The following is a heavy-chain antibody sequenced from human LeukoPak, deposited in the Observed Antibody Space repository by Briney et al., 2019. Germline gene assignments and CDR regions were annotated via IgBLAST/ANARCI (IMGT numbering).Heavy chain of an antibody. J-gene: IGHJ6*04. CDR2: INGGGGGT. CDR3: ARFPEYYDILPGPSYGMDV. V-gene: IGHV3-74*01. D-gene: IGHD3-9*01. CDR1: GFTFSSYW. Sequence: GGSLRLSCAASGFTFSSYWMRWVRQAPGKGLVWVSPINGGGGGTYYADSVKGRFTISRDNSKNTLYLQMNRLRAEEKAVYYCARFPEYYDILPGPSYGMDVWGKGTTVTVSS.